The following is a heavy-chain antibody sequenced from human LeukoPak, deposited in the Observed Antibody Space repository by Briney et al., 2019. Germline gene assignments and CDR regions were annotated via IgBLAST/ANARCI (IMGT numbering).Heavy chain of an antibody. CDR3: ARQRGSTSCYGMDV. Sequence: SETLSLTCTVSGGSISSTSNFWGWIRQPPGKGLEWIGSIYYSGSTYYNPSLKSRVTISVDTSKNQFSLKLSSVTAADTAVYYCARQRGSTSCYGMDVWGQGTTVTVSS. CDR2: IYYSGST. V-gene: IGHV4-39*01. D-gene: IGHD2-2*01. CDR1: GGSISSTSNF. J-gene: IGHJ6*02.